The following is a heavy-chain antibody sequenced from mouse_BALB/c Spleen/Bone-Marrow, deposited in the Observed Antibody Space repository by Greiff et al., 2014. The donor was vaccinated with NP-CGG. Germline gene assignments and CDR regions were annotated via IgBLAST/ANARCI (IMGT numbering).Heavy chain of an antibody. CDR2: IAPGSGST. V-gene: IGHV1S41*01. CDR3: ARERYGYDGWYFDV. J-gene: IGHJ1*01. D-gene: IGHD2-2*01. CDR1: GYTFTNYW. Sequence: DLVKPGASVKLSCKASGYTFTNYWINWIKQRPGQGLEWIGRIAPGSGSTYYNEMFKGKTTLTVDTSSSTAYIQXXXXXXXXSDXYFRARERYGYDGWYFDVWGAGTTVTVSS.